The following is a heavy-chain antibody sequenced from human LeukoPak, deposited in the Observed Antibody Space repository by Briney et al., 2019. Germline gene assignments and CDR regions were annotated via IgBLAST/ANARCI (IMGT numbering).Heavy chain of an antibody. Sequence: SVKVSCKASGGTFSSYAISWVRQAPGQGLEWMGGIIPILGTANNAQKFQGRVTITADESTSTAYMELSSLRSEDTAVYYCAREPRGAVAGIFDYWGQGTLVTVSS. CDR3: AREPRGAVAGIFDY. D-gene: IGHD6-19*01. CDR2: IIPILGTA. J-gene: IGHJ4*02. V-gene: IGHV1-69*13. CDR1: GGTFSSYA.